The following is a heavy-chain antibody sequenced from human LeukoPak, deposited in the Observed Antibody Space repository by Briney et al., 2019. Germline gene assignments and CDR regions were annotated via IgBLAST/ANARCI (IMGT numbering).Heavy chain of an antibody. J-gene: IGHJ4*02. CDR1: GYTFTSYD. D-gene: IGHD2-2*01. Sequence: ASVKVSCKASGYTFTSYDINWVRQATGQGLEWMGWISAYNGNTNYAQKLQGRVTMTTDTSTSTAYMELRSLRSDDTAVYYCARDTWDIVVVPAASIDYWGQGTLVTVSS. CDR3: ARDTWDIVVVPAASIDY. V-gene: IGHV1-18*01. CDR2: ISAYNGNT.